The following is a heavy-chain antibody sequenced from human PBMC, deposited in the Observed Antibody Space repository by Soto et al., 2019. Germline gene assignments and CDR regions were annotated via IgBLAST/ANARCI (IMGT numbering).Heavy chain of an antibody. Sequence: LSLTCTVSGGSVSSGRYQWSWIRQSPGKGLEWIGYIYYTGTTNYNPSLKSRVTISVDTSKNQFSLKLTPVTAADTALYFCARLQFYDFWSGSVTMDVWGQGTSVTVSS. CDR3: ARLQFYDFWSGSVTMDV. CDR2: IYYTGTT. V-gene: IGHV4-61*01. CDR1: GGSVSSGRYQ. D-gene: IGHD3-3*01. J-gene: IGHJ6*02.